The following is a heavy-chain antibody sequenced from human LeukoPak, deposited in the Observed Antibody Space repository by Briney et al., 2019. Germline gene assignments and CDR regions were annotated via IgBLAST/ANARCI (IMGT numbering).Heavy chain of an antibody. D-gene: IGHD5-18*01. J-gene: IGHJ4*02. CDR1: GYSFTSYW. CDR3: ARPPRTAMVTGRKEEFDY. V-gene: IGHV5-51*01. CDR2: IYPGDSDT. Sequence: GESLKISCKGSGYSFTSYWIGWVRQMPGKGLEWMGIIYPGDSDTRYSPPFQGQVTISADKSISTAYLQWSSLKASDTAMYYCARPPRTAMVTGRKEEFDYWGQGTLVTVSS.